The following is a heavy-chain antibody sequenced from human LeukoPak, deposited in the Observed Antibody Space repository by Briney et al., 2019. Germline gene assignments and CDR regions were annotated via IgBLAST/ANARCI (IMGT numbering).Heavy chain of an antibody. V-gene: IGHV1-46*01. D-gene: IGHD6-13*01. CDR2: INPSGGST. CDR1: GYTFTSYY. J-gene: IGHJ4*02. CDR3: AREEAAAGFDY. Sequence: GASVKVSCKASGYTFTSYYMHWVRQAPGQGLEWMGIINPSGGSTSYAQKFQGRVTMTRDMSTSTVYMELSSVRSEDTAVYYCAREEAAAGFDYWGQGTLVTVSS.